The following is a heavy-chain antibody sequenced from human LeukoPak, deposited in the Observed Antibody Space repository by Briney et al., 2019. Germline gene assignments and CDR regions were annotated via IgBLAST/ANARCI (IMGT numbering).Heavy chain of an antibody. D-gene: IGHD5-12*01. CDR1: GFSFSSFG. CDR2: IRYDGSNK. Sequence: GGSLRLSCAASGFSFSSFGMRWVRQAPGKGLEWVASIRYDGSNKHYTDSGKGRFTISRDNSGNTVYLQMHSLRPEDTALYYCAKEYSTYDDFDYWGQGTLVTVSS. CDR3: AKEYSTYDDFDY. V-gene: IGHV3-30*02. J-gene: IGHJ4*02.